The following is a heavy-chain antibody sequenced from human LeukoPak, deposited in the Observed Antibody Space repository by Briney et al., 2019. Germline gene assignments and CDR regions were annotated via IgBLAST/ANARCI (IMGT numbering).Heavy chain of an antibody. CDR1: AGTLSNYG. J-gene: IGHJ1*01. CDR2: IYSRGST. V-gene: IGHV4-59*01. D-gene: IGHD3-22*01. Sequence: PWRALRLTCTASAGTLSNYGWRWVRQTPGKGLEWVADIYSRGSTSYNPYLQSRATISLDTSKNQFSLKLTSVTAADTAVYYCARLSSGRPHEHFQPWGQGTLVTVSS. CDR3: ARLSSGRPHEHFQP.